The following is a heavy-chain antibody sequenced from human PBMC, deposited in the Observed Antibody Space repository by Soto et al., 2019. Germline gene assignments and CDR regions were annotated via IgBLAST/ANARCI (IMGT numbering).Heavy chain of an antibody. Sequence: QVQLVESGGGLVKPGGSLRLSCTASGFTFSDYYMSWIRQAPGKGLEWVSYISSSSSYTNYADSVKGRFTISRDNAKNSLELQMNSLRAEDTAVYYCARDILTELDYWGQGTLVTVSS. V-gene: IGHV3-11*06. CDR3: ARDILTELDY. D-gene: IGHD3-9*01. CDR2: ISSSSSYT. CDR1: GFTFSDYY. J-gene: IGHJ4*02.